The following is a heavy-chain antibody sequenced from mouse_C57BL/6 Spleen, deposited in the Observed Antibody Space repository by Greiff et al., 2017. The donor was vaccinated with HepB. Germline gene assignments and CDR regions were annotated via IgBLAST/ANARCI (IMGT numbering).Heavy chain of an antibody. CDR2: IYPRSGNT. CDR3: AREDGYDGYSPWFAY. D-gene: IGHD2-3*01. J-gene: IGHJ3*01. V-gene: IGHV1-81*01. Sequence: QVQLKESGAELARPGASVKLSCKASGYTFTSYGISWVKQRTGQGLEWIGEIYPRSGNTYYNEKFKGKATLTADKSSSTAYMELRSLTSEDSAVYFCAREDGYDGYSPWFAYWGQGTLVTVSA. CDR1: GYTFTSYG.